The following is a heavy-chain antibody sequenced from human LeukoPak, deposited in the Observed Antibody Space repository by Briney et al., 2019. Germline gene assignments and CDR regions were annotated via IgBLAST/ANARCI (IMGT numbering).Heavy chain of an antibody. CDR3: ASPESGNSAVKFDY. J-gene: IGHJ4*02. CDR2: IINDGGRT. D-gene: IGHD4-23*01. CDR1: GFTFRSYA. Sequence: GGSLRLSFAASGFTFRSYAMNWVRQAPGKGLEYVAAIINDGGRTYYANSVKGRFTISRANSKNTLYLQMGSLRVEDMAVDHCASPESGNSAVKFDYWGQGTLVTVSS. V-gene: IGHV3-64*01.